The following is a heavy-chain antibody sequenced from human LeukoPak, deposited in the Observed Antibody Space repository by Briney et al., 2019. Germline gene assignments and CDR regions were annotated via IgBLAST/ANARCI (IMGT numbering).Heavy chain of an antibody. CDR3: ARVGPYYDYVWGSYDY. CDR2: INAGNGNT. Sequence: ASVKVSCKASGYTFTSYAMHWVRQAPGQRLEWMGWINAGNGNTKYSQKFQGRVTITRDTSASTAYMELSSLRSEDTALYYCARVGPYYDYVWGSYDYWGQGTLVTVSS. CDR1: GYTFTSYA. D-gene: IGHD3-16*01. J-gene: IGHJ4*02. V-gene: IGHV1-3*01.